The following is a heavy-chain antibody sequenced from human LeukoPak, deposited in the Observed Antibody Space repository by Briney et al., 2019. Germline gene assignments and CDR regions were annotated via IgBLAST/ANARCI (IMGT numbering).Heavy chain of an antibody. CDR2: ISYDGSNK. J-gene: IGHJ4*02. V-gene: IGHV3-30*03. CDR3: ARGSKPYGEYIRSRIHYFDS. D-gene: IGHD4-17*01. Sequence: PGGSLRLSCAASGFTFSSYGMHWVRQAPGKGLEWVAVISYDGSNKYYADSVKGRFTISRDNSKNTLYVQMNSLRAEDTAVYYCARGSKPYGEYIRSRIHYFDSWGQGTLVTVSS. CDR1: GFTFSSYG.